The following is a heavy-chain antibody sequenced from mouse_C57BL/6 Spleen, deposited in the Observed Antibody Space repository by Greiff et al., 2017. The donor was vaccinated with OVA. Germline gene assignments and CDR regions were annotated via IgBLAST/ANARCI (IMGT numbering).Heavy chain of an antibody. CDR1: GYSFTDYN. Sequence: EVKLMESGPELVKPGASVKISCKASGYSFTDYNMNWVKQSNGKSLEWIGVINPNYGTTSYNQKFKGKATLTVDQSSSTAYMQLNSLTSEDSAVDYCATIYYDYDGAMDYWGQGTSVTVSS. V-gene: IGHV1-39*01. J-gene: IGHJ4*01. D-gene: IGHD2-4*01. CDR3: ATIYYDYDGAMDY. CDR2: INPNYGTT.